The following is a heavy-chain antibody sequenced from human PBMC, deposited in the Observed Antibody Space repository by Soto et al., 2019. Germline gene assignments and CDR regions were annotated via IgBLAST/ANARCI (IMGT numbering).Heavy chain of an antibody. J-gene: IGHJ4*02. CDR1: GDSVSSNTAA. CDR3: ARGVAGSGFDL. V-gene: IGHV6-1*01. CDR2: TYYRSNWRH. Sequence: SQTLSLPCAISGDSVSSNTAAWNWIRSSPSRGLEWLGRTYYRSNWRHDYAVSVKSRITVNPDTSKNHFSLQLNSVTPDDTAVSYCARGVAGSGFDLWGQGTLVTVYS. D-gene: IGHD6-19*01.